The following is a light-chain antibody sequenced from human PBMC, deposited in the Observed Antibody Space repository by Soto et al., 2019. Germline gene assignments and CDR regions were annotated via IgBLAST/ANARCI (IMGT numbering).Light chain of an antibody. J-gene: IGKJ4*01. CDR1: QSVSSY. CDR2: DAS. Sequence: EIVLTQSPATLSLSPGERATLSCRASQSVSSYLAWYQQKPGQAPRLLIYDASNRATGIPARFSGSGSGTDFTITISRLEPEEFAIYYCQQRSNWPPVTFGGGTKVEIK. V-gene: IGKV3-11*01. CDR3: QQRSNWPPVT.